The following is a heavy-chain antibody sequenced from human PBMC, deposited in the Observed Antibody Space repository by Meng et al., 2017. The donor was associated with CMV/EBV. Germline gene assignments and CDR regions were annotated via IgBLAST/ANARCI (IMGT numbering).Heavy chain of an antibody. D-gene: IGHD6-19*01. CDR3: ARTFVAGTVLGGVDY. CDR2: IKQDGSEK. CDR1: GFTFSSYW. Sequence: GESLKISCAASGFTFSSYWMSWVRQAPGKGLEWVANIKQDGSEKYYVDSVKGRFTISRDNSKNTLYLQMNSLRAEDTAVYYCARTFVAGTVLGGVDYWGQGTLVTVSS. J-gene: IGHJ4*02. V-gene: IGHV3-7*01.